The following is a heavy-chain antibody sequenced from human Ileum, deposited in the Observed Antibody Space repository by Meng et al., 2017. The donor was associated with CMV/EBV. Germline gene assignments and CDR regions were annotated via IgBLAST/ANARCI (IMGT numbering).Heavy chain of an antibody. D-gene: IGHD6-19*01. V-gene: IGHV4-61*01. J-gene: IGHJ4*02. CDR2: IYYSGST. Sequence: GSLRLSCTVSGGSVSSGSYYWSWIRQPPGKGLEWIGYIYYSGSTNYNPSLKSRVTISVDTSKNQFSLKLSSVTAADTAVYYCAGRMAVAGTFVIYWGQGTLVTVSS. CDR1: GGSVSSGSYY. CDR3: AGRMAVAGTFVIY.